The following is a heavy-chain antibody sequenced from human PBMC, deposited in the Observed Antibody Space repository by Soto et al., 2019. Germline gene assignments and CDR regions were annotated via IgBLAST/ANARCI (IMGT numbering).Heavy chain of an antibody. D-gene: IGHD6-19*01. V-gene: IGHV1-18*01. Sequence: KLQGRVTMTTDTSTSTAYMELRSLRSDDTAVYYCARHQSSGWYFVAFDIWGQGTMVTVSS. CDR3: ARHQSSGWYFVAFDI. J-gene: IGHJ3*02.